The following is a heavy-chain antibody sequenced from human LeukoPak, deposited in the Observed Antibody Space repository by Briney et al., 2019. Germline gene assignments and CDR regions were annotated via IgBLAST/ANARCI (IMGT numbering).Heavy chain of an antibody. Sequence: GGSLRLSCAASGFTFSSYWMHWVRQAPGKWLVWVSRINSDGSSTSYADSVKGRFTISRDNAKNTLYLQMNSLRAEDTAVYYCARGVYSSSWSIDYWGQGTLVTVSS. J-gene: IGHJ4*02. CDR1: GFTFSSYW. D-gene: IGHD6-13*01. CDR3: ARGVYSSSWSIDY. CDR2: INSDGSST. V-gene: IGHV3-74*01.